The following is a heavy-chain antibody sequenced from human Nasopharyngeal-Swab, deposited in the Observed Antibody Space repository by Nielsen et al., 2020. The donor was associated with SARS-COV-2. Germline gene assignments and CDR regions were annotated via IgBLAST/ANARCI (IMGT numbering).Heavy chain of an antibody. Sequence: ASVKVSCKASGYTFTSYGISWVRQAPGQGLEWMGWISAYNGNTNYAQKFQGRVTMTRDTSISTAYMELSRLRSDDTAVYYCARLPTALVGWKDYWGQGTLVTVSS. J-gene: IGHJ4*02. CDR3: ARLPTALVGWKDY. CDR1: GYTFTSYG. CDR2: ISAYNGNT. D-gene: IGHD5-18*01. V-gene: IGHV1-18*01.